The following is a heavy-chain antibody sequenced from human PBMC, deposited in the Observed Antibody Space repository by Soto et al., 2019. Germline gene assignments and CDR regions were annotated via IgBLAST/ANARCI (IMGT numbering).Heavy chain of an antibody. CDR1: GGTFSSYA. J-gene: IGHJ4*02. V-gene: IGHV1-69*01. CDR3: ARDGTLYDSSAYYYLY. CDR2: IIPIFGTA. D-gene: IGHD3-22*01. Sequence: QVQLVQSGAEVKKPWSSVKVSCKASGGTFSSYAISWVRQAPGQGLEWMGGIIPIFGTANYAQKFQGRVTITADESTSTAYMELSSLRSEDTAVYYYARDGTLYDSSAYYYLYWGQGTLITVFS.